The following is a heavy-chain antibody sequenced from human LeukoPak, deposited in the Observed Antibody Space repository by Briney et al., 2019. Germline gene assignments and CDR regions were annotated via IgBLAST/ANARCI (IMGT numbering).Heavy chain of an antibody. CDR2: INHSGST. J-gene: IGHJ5*02. CDR3: ARPRRIAAAGTRRAGWFDP. V-gene: IGHV4-34*01. CDR1: GGSFSGYY. D-gene: IGHD6-13*01. Sequence: SETLSLTCAVYGGSFSGYYWSWLRQPPGKGLEWIGEINHSGSTNYNPSLKSRVTISVDTSKNQFSLKLSSVTAADTAAYYCARPRRIAAAGTRRAGWFDPWGQGTLVTVSS.